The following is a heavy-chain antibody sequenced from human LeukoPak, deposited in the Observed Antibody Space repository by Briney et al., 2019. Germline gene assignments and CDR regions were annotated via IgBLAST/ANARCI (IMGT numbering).Heavy chain of an antibody. Sequence: GSLRLSCAASGFTFSSYSMNWVRQAPGKGLEWVSSISSSSSYIYYADSVKGRFTISRDNAKNSLYLQMNSLRAEDTAVYYCARERTYYDFGWHYFDYWGQGTLVTVSS. J-gene: IGHJ4*02. V-gene: IGHV3-21*01. D-gene: IGHD3-3*01. CDR1: GFTFSSYS. CDR3: ARERTYYDFGWHYFDY. CDR2: ISSSSSYI.